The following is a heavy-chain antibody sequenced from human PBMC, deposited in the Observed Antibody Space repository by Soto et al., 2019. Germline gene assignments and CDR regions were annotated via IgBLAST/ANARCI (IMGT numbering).Heavy chain of an antibody. CDR3: AIGGYCSSTSCYVSGDDYYYYMDV. Sequence: SETLSLTCAVYGGSFSGYYWSWIRQPPGKGLEWIGEINHSGSTNYNPSLKSRVTISVDTSKNQFSLKLSSVTAADTAVYYCAIGGYCSSTSCYVSGDDYYYYMDVWGKGTTVTVSS. V-gene: IGHV4-34*01. CDR1: GGSFSGYY. J-gene: IGHJ6*03. CDR2: INHSGST. D-gene: IGHD2-2*01.